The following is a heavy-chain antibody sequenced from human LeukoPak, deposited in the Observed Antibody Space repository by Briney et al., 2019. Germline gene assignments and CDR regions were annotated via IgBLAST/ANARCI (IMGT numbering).Heavy chain of an antibody. CDR1: GGSISSYY. V-gene: IGHV4-59*01. CDR2: IYYSGST. J-gene: IGHJ4*02. D-gene: IGHD6-19*01. Sequence: PSETLSLTCTVSGGSISSYYWSWIRQPPGKGLEWLGYIYYSGSTNYNPSLKSRVTISLDTSKNQFSLNLTSVTAADTAVYYCARAIGYSSVFEYWGQGTLVTVSS. CDR3: ARAIGYSSVFEY.